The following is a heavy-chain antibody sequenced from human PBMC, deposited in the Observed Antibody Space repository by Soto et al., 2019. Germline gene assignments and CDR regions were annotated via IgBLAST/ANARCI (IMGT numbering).Heavy chain of an antibody. Sequence: EVQLVESGGGLVQPGGSQRLSCAASGFTFSDHYMDWVRQAPGKGLEWVGRIRNKANSYTTDYAASVKGRFTISRDDSKDSLYLQLNSLKTEDTAIYYCATDSGKGAYFDHWGHRTLATVSS. J-gene: IGHJ4*01. CDR1: GFTFSDHY. V-gene: IGHV3-72*01. CDR2: IRNKANSYTT. D-gene: IGHD1-26*01. CDR3: ATDSGKGAYFDH.